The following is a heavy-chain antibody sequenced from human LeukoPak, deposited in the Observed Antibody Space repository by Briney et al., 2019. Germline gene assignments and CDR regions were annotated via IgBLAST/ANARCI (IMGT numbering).Heavy chain of an antibody. CDR3: ARGYSSTMRTTGNDY. V-gene: IGHV1-8*01. J-gene: IGHJ4*02. CDR1: GYTFTSQD. Sequence: ASVKVSCTASGYTFTSQDINWVRQATGQGLEWMGWMNPNSGNTGYAQKFQGRVIMTRDTSINTAYMELYSLRSDDTAVYYCARGYSSTMRTTGNDYWGQGTLVTVSS. CDR2: MNPNSGNT. D-gene: IGHD1-1*01.